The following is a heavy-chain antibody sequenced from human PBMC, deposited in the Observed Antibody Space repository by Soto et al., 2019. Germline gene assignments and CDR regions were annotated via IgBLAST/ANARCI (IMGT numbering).Heavy chain of an antibody. J-gene: IGHJ3*02. CDR1: GFTFSNAW. D-gene: IGHD4-17*01. Sequence: EVQLVESGGGLVKPGGSLRLSCAASGFTFSNAWMSWVRQAPGKGLEWVGRIKSKTDGGTTDYAAPVKGRFTISRDDSNNTLYRQMNSLKTEDTAVYYCTTEDGDYAPGQRVAFDIWGQGTMVTVSS. CDR2: IKSKTDGGTT. CDR3: TTEDGDYAPGQRVAFDI. V-gene: IGHV3-15*01.